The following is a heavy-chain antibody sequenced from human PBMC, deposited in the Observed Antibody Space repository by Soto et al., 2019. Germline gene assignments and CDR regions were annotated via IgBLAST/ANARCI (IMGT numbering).Heavy chain of an antibody. CDR2: IYYSGST. D-gene: IGHD3-22*01. J-gene: IGHJ4*02. CDR1: GGAISSGGYY. Sequence: SETLSLTCSVSGGAISSGGYYWSWIRQHPGKGLEWIGYIYYSGSTYYNPSLKSRVTISVDTSKNQFSLKLSSVTAADTAVYYRARDYDSSGSSGGYFDYWGQGTLVTVSS. CDR3: ARDYDSSGSSGGYFDY. V-gene: IGHV4-31*03.